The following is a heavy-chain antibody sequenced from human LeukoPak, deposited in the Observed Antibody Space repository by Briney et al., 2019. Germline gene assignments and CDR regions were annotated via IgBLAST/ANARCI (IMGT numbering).Heavy chain of an antibody. CDR3: ARSITGKTNWFDP. J-gene: IGHJ5*02. CDR2: INQAGSEK. V-gene: IGHV3-7*05. CDR1: GLTFSSYW. D-gene: IGHD1-20*01. Sequence: GGSLRLSCAGSGLTFSSYWMSWVRQAPGTGLEWVANINQAGSEKYYVDSMKGRFTISRDNAKNSLYLQMNSLRAEDTAVYYCARSITGKTNWFDPWGQGTLVTVSS.